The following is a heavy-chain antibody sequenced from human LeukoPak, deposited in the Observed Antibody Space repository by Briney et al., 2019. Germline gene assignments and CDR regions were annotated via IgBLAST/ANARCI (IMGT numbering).Heavy chain of an antibody. CDR1: GYTLTELS. CDR2: FDPEDGET. Sequence: GASVKVSCKVSGYTLTELSMHWVRQAPGKGLEWMGGFDPEDGETIYAQNFQGRVTVTEDTSTDTAYMELSSLRSEDTAVHFCATDLREWTIAVAGTRYWGQGTLVTVSS. D-gene: IGHD6-19*01. V-gene: IGHV1-24*01. J-gene: IGHJ4*02. CDR3: ATDLREWTIAVAGTRY.